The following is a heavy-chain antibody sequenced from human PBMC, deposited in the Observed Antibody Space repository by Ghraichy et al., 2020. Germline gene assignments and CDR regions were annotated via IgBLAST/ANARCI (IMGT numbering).Heavy chain of an antibody. J-gene: IGHJ4*02. D-gene: IGHD2-15*01. CDR3: ARTYCIGGSCYLGDS. CDR2: IRNKAKSYTT. CDR1: GFTFSDYY. V-gene: IGHV3-72*01. Sequence: GGSLRLSCAVSGFTFSDYYMDWVRQAPGKGLEWVGRIRNKAKSYTTAYAASVKGRITISRDDSKNSLYLQMNSLKTEDTAVYYCARTYCIGGSCYLGDSWGQGTLVTGSS.